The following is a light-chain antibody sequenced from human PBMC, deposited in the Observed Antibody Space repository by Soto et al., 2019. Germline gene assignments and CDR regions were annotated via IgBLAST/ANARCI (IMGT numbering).Light chain of an antibody. J-gene: IGKJ5*01. V-gene: IGKV1-5*01. CDR1: QRNSSW. CDR2: DAS. Sequence: DIQMTQSPSTLSASVGDRVTITCRASQRNSSWLAWYQQKPGKAPRLVIFDASTLQSGVPSRFSGSGSGTDFTLTISSLQPEDFATYYCQQYNSYPITFGQGTRLEI. CDR3: QQYNSYPIT.